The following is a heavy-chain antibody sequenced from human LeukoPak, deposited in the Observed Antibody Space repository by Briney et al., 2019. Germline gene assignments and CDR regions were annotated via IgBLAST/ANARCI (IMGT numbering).Heavy chain of an antibody. J-gene: IGHJ5*02. D-gene: IGHD3-10*01. V-gene: IGHV3-49*03. CDR2: IRSKAYGGTT. CDR3: TRERSYYGSGSLVSYNWFDP. Sequence: GGSLRLSCTASGFTFGDYAMSWFRQAPGKGLEWVGFIRSKAYGGTTEYAASVKGRFTISRDDSKSIAYLQMNSLKTEDTAVYYCTRERSYYGSGSLVSYNWFDPWGQGTLVTVSS. CDR1: GFTFGDYA.